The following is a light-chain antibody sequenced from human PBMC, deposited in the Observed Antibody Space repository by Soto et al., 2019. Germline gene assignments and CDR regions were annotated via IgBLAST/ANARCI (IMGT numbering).Light chain of an antibody. CDR1: SSNIGNNY. Sequence: QSVLTQPPSASGTPGQRVTISCSGISSNIGNNYVYWYQQVPGTAPKLLICRNYVRPSGVPDRFSGSKSGTSASLAISGLRSEDEADYYCASWDDSLKGYVFGTGTKVTVL. CDR3: ASWDDSLKGYV. CDR2: RNY. J-gene: IGLJ1*01. V-gene: IGLV1-47*01.